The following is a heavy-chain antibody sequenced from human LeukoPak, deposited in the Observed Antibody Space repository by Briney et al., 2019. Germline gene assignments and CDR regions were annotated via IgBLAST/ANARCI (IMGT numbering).Heavy chain of an antibody. CDR2: ISGSGGST. V-gene: IGHV3-23*01. D-gene: IGHD3-9*01. J-gene: IGHJ4*02. CDR3: AKYTYYDILTGYCDFDY. CDR1: GFTFSSYA. Sequence: GGSLRLSRAASGFTFSSYAMSWVRQAPGKGLEWVSAISGSGGSTYYADSVKGRFTISRDNSKNTLYLQMNSMRAEDTAVYYCAKYTYYDILTGYCDFDYWGQGTLVTVSS.